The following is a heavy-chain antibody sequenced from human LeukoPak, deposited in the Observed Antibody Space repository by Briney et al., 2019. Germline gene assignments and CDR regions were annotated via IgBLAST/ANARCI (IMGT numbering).Heavy chain of an antibody. V-gene: IGHV3-9*01. D-gene: IGHD3-10*01. CDR1: GFTFDDYA. CDR3: AREPPLGVRGVIWRPHAFDI. CDR2: ISWNSGSI. J-gene: IGHJ3*02. Sequence: GGSLRLSCAASGFTFDDYAMHWVRQAPGKGLEWVSGISWNSGSIGYADSVKGRFTISRDNAKNSLYLQMNSLRAEDTALYYCAREPPLGVRGVIWRPHAFDIWGQGTMVTVSS.